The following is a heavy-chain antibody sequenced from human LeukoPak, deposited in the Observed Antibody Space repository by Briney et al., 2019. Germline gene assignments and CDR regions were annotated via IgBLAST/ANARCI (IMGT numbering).Heavy chain of an antibody. Sequence: GGPLRLSCAASGFTFSSYSMNWVRQAPGKGLEWVSSISSSSSYIYYADSVKGRFTISRDNAKNSLYLQMNSPRAEDTAVYYCARYYGSGSYYTDYWRQGTLVTVSS. V-gene: IGHV3-21*01. CDR3: ARYYGSGSYYTDY. J-gene: IGHJ4*02. D-gene: IGHD3-10*01. CDR2: ISSSSSYI. CDR1: GFTFSSYS.